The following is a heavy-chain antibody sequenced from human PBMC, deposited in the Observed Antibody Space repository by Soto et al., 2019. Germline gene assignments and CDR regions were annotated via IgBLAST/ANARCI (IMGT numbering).Heavy chain of an antibody. CDR3: ARVIRSSSWTPKHWFDP. J-gene: IGHJ5*02. CDR2: INPNSGGT. D-gene: IGHD6-13*01. V-gene: IGHV1-2*02. CDR1: GYTFTGYY. Sequence: ASVKVSCKASGYTFTGYYMHWVRQAPGQGLEWMGWINPNSGGTNYAQKFQGRVTMTRDTSISTAYMELSRLRSDDTAVYYRARVIRSSSWTPKHWFDPWGQGTLVTVSS.